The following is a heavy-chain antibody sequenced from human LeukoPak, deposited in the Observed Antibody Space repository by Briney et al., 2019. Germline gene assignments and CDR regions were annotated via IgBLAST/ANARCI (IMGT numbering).Heavy chain of an antibody. V-gene: IGHV3-21*01. D-gene: IGHD6-19*01. J-gene: IGHJ4*02. Sequence: GGSLRLSCAASGFTFSSYSMNWVRQAPGKGLEWVSSISSSSSYIYYADSVKGRFTISRDNAKNSLYLQMNSLRAEDTAVYYCARVRGSGWCSGWGQGTLVTVSS. CDR2: ISSSSSYI. CDR1: GFTFSSYS. CDR3: ARVRGSGWCSG.